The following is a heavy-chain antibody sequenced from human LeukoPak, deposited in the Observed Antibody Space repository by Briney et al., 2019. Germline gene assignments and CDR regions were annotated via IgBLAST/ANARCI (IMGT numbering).Heavy chain of an antibody. Sequence: PSETLSLTCTVSGGSISSYYWSWIRQPPGKGLEWIGYIYYSGSTNYNPSLKSRVTISVDTSKNQFSLKLSSVTAADTAVYYCARGVAVAIIDYWGQGTLVTVSS. J-gene: IGHJ4*02. D-gene: IGHD6-19*01. CDR1: GGSISSYY. CDR2: IYYSGST. V-gene: IGHV4-59*01. CDR3: ARGVAVAIIDY.